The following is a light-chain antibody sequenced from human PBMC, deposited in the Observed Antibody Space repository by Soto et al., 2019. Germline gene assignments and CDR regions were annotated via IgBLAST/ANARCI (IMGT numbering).Light chain of an antibody. Sequence: QSALTQPASVSGSPGQSITISCTGTNSDVGSHNFASWYQQYPGKAPKLLIYEASKRPQGLSNRFSGSKSGNTASLTISGLQAEDEADYYCCSLTNGATWVFGGGTKLTVL. CDR3: CSLTNGATWV. CDR2: EAS. CDR1: NSDVGSHNF. V-gene: IGLV2-23*01. J-gene: IGLJ3*02.